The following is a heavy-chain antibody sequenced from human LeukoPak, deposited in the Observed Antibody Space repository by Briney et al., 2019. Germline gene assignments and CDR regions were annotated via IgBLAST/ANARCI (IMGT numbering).Heavy chain of an antibody. CDR3: ARKGIVVVPAAPYYYYGMDV. J-gene: IGHJ6*02. Sequence: PPASVKVSCKASGYTFTSYDINWVRQATGQGLEWMGWMNPNSGNTGYAQKFQGRVTMTRNTSISTAYMELSSLRSEDTAVYYCARKGIVVVPAAPYYYYGMDVWGQGTTVTVSS. CDR2: MNPNSGNT. V-gene: IGHV1-8*01. CDR1: GYTFTSYD. D-gene: IGHD2-2*01.